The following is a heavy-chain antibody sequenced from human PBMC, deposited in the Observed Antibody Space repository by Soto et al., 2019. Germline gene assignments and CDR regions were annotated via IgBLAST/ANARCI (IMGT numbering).Heavy chain of an antibody. CDR1: GGSISSSSYY. Sequence: SETLSLTCTVSGGSISSSSYYWGWIGQPPGKGLEWIGSIYYSGSTYYNPSLKSRVTISVDTSKNQFSLKLSSVTAADTAVYYCEGGGNIVVVPAAPGDYYYGMDVWGQGTTVTVSS. J-gene: IGHJ6*02. V-gene: IGHV4-39*01. D-gene: IGHD2-2*01. CDR3: EGGGNIVVVPAAPGDYYYGMDV. CDR2: IYYSGST.